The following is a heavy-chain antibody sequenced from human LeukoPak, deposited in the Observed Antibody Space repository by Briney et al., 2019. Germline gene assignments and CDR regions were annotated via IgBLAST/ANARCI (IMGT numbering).Heavy chain of an antibody. J-gene: IGHJ4*02. V-gene: IGHV3-66*02. CDR1: GFTVSSDY. CDR2: LYTGGSI. Sequence: PGGSLRLSCAVSGFTVSSDYMSWVRQAPGKGLEWVSVLYTGGSISYADSGKGRFTISRDNSKNTLYLQMNSLRAEDTAVYYCATVSSSSPHYWGQGTLVTVSS. CDR3: ATVSSSSPHY. D-gene: IGHD6-6*01.